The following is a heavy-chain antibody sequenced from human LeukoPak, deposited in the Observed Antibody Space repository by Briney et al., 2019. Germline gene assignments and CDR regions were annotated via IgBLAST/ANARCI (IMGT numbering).Heavy chain of an antibody. J-gene: IGHJ6*02. CDR2: ISSNGDNT. CDR1: GFTFSAYA. Sequence: GGSLRLSCSASGFTFSAYAMHWVRQAPGKGLEYVSAISSNGDNTYYADSMKGRFTISRDNSENTLYLQMSSLRAEDTAVYYCVRDNYGMDVWGQGTTVTVSS. V-gene: IGHV3-64D*09. CDR3: VRDNYGMDV.